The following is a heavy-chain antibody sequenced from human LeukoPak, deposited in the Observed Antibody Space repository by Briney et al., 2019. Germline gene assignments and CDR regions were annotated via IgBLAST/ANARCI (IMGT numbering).Heavy chain of an antibody. CDR1: GGSISSSSYY. D-gene: IGHD6-13*01. V-gene: IGHV4-39*01. J-gene: IGHJ6*04. Sequence: PSETLSLTCTVSGGSISSSSYYWGWIRQPPGKGLEWIGSIYYSGSTYYNPSLKSRVTISVDTSKNQFSLKLSSVTAADTAVYYCARDRKSCGDGSSCPMDVWGKGTTVTVSS. CDR3: ARDRKSCGDGSSCPMDV. CDR2: IYYSGST.